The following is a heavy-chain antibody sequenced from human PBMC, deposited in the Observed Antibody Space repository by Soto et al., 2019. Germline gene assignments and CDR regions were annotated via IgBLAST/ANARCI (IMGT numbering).Heavy chain of an antibody. Sequence: QLQVQESGSGLVKPSQTLSLNCAVSGGSISSGGYSWSWIRQPPGQCLEWIGYIYHSGSTYYNPSLTRRVTISVDRSKNQFSLKLSSVTAADTAVYYCARGHYDILTGYYASWFDPWGQRTVVTVSS. J-gene: IGHJ5*02. V-gene: IGHV4-30-2*01. CDR1: GGSISSGGYS. CDR3: ARGHYDILTGYYASWFDP. D-gene: IGHD3-9*01. CDR2: IYHSGST.